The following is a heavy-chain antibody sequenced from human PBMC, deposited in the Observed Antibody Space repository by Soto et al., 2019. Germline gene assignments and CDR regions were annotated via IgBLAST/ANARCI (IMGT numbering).Heavy chain of an antibody. Sequence: GGSLRLSCAASGFTFSSYAMSWVRQAPGKGLEWVSAISGSGGSTYYADSVKGRFTISRDNSKNTLYLQMNSLRAEDTAVYYCAKHRYYYDSSGSNPDYWGQGTLVTVSS. J-gene: IGHJ4*02. V-gene: IGHV3-23*01. CDR3: AKHRYYYDSSGSNPDY. CDR1: GFTFSSYA. D-gene: IGHD3-22*01. CDR2: ISGSGGST.